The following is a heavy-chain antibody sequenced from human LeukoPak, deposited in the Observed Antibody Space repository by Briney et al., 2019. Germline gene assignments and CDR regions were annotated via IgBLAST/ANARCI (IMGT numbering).Heavy chain of an antibody. J-gene: IGHJ4*02. CDR2: VYHTGTT. V-gene: IGHV4-4*02. Sequence: ASETLSLTCAVSGVSISSGNWWSWVRQSPGKGLEWIGEVYHTGTTTYNPSLKSRVTISADKSKNHFSLNLSSMTAADTAVYYCARDREGGDTYGYYFDSWGRGTLVTVSS. CDR3: ARDREGGDTYGYYFDS. CDR1: GVSISSGNW. D-gene: IGHD5-18*01.